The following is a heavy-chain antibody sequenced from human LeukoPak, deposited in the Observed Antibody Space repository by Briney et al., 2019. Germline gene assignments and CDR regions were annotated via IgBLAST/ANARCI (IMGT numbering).Heavy chain of an antibody. CDR3: TRLRPYYYDSSGSFDY. CDR2: IRSKAYGGTT. V-gene: IGHV3-49*04. Sequence: GGSLRLSCTASGFTFGDYAMSWVRQAPGKGLEWVGVIRSKAYGGTTEYAASVKGRFTISRDDSKSIAYLQMNSLKTDDTAVYYCTRLRPYYYDSSGSFDYWGQGTLVTVSS. J-gene: IGHJ4*02. CDR1: GFTFGDYA. D-gene: IGHD3-22*01.